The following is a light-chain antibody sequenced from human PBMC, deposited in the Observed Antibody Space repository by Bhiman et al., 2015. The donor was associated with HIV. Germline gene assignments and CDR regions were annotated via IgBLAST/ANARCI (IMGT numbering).Light chain of an antibody. V-gene: IGLV3-1*01. CDR2: QDS. Sequence: YELTQPPSVSVYPGQTASITCSGDKLGEQYVCWYQQKPGQSPVLLMYQDSKRPSGIPERFSGSNSGNTATLTISGTQAMDEADYYCQAWDSSTGGVFGTGTKVTVL. J-gene: IGLJ1*01. CDR1: KLGEQY. CDR3: QAWDSSTGGV.